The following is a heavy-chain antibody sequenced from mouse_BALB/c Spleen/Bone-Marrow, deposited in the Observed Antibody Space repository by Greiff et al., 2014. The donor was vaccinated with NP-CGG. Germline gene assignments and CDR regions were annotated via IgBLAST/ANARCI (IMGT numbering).Heavy chain of an antibody. V-gene: IGHV7-3*02. CDR1: GFTFTDYY. CDR3: AREYGYFDV. CDR2: IRNKASVYTT. J-gene: IGHJ1*01. D-gene: IGHD1-1*02. Sequence: EVKVEESGGGLVQPGGSLRLSCATSGFTFTDYYMSWVRQPPGKALEWLGFIRNKASVYTTDYSASVKGRFTISRDNSQSILYLQMNTLRAEDSATYYCAREYGYFDVWGAGTTVTVSS.